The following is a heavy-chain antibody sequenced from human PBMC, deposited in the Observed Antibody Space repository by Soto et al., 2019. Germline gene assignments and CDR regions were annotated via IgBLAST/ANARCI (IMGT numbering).Heavy chain of an antibody. CDR1: GYSFTSYW. CDR2: IDPSDSYT. CDR3: ARPPLPGYSIHFNS. D-gene: IGHD2-15*01. Sequence: PGESLKISCKGSGYSFTSYWISWVRQMPGKGLEWMGRIDPSDSYTRYSPSFQGQVTISADRSTGTAFLQWRSLKASDTALYYCARPPLPGYSIHFNSWGQGTLVTVSS. J-gene: IGHJ4*02. V-gene: IGHV5-10-1*04.